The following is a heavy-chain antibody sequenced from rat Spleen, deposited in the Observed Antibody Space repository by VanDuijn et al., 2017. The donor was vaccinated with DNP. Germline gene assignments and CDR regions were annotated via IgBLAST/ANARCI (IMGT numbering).Heavy chain of an antibody. CDR1: GFTFSDYY. J-gene: IGHJ2*01. Sequence: EVQLVESGGGSVQPGRSLKLSCAASGFTFSDYYMAWVRQAPTKGLEWVAYISYDCRSAYNGDSVRGRFTISRDNAKSTLYLQMNSLRSEDMATYYCSRHILPLRVWDYWGQGVTVTVSS. V-gene: IGHV5-22*01. D-gene: IGHD1-4*01. CDR3: SRHILPLRVWDY. CDR2: ISYDCRSA.